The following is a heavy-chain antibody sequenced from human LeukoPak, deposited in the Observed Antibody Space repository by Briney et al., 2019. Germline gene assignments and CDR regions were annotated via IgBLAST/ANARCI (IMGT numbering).Heavy chain of an antibody. CDR3: AKDLTRGSGWPIDY. Sequence: PGGSLRLSCAASGFTFDDNAMHWVRQAPGKGLEWVSLISGDGGSTYYADSVKGRFTISRDNSKNSLYLQMNSLRTEDTALYDCAKDLTRGSGWPIDYWGQGTLVTVSS. J-gene: IGHJ4*02. D-gene: IGHD6-19*01. CDR1: GFTFDDNA. V-gene: IGHV3-43*02. CDR2: ISGDGGST.